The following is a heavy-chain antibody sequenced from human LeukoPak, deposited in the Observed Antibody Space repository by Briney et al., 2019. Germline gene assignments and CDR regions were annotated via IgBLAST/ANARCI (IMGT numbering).Heavy chain of an antibody. D-gene: IGHD3-22*01. Sequence: GRSLRLSCAASGFTFNSNGMHWVRQAPGKGLEGVALIWYDGSNKYYADSVKGRFTISRDNSKNTLYLQMNSLRAEDTAVYYCAKAGDNIGYYPAFYYYMDVWGRGTTVTVSS. CDR1: GFTFNSNG. J-gene: IGHJ6*03. V-gene: IGHV3-33*06. CDR2: IWYDGSNK. CDR3: AKAGDNIGYYPAFYYYMDV.